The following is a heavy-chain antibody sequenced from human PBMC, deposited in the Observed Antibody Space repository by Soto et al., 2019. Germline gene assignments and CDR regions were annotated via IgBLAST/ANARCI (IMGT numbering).Heavy chain of an antibody. CDR3: ASLLVVAATPVEDWFDP. Sequence: SLRLSCATSGFTFSSYEMNWVRQAPGKGLEWVSYISSSGSTIYYADSVKGRFTISRDNAKNSLYLQMNSLRAEDTAVYYCASLLVVAATPVEDWFDPWGQGTLVTVSS. V-gene: IGHV3-48*03. D-gene: IGHD2-15*01. J-gene: IGHJ5*02. CDR2: ISSSGSTI. CDR1: GFTFSSYE.